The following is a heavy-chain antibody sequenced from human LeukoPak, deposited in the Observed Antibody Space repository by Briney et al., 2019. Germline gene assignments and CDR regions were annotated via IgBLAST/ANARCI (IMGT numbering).Heavy chain of an antibody. V-gene: IGHV4-39*01. CDR2: IYYSTST. J-gene: IGHJ6*02. Sequence: SETLSLTCAVSGGSITSSIDYWGWVRQPPGKGLEWIATIYYSTSTQYNPSLKSRVTMSVDTSKNQFSLKLSSMTAADTAVYYCARHQCSGTRCYNFYFYGMDVWGQGTTVTVS. D-gene: IGHD2-2*02. CDR3: ARHQCSGTRCYNFYFYGMDV. CDR1: GGSITSSIDY.